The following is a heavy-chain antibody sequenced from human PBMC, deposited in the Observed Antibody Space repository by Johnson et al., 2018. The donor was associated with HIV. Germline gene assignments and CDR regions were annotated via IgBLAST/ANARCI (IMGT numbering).Heavy chain of an antibody. Sequence: VQLVESGGGLVQPGRSLRLSCAASGFIFDDYAMHWVRQAPGKGLEWVSGINWNGGSTGYADSVKGRFTISRDNSKNSLYLQMNSLRAEDTALYYCAKDGGYGSYDAFDIWGQGTMVTVSS. V-gene: IGHV3-9*01. J-gene: IGHJ3*02. CDR1: GFIFDDYA. CDR2: INWNGGST. CDR3: AKDGGYGSYDAFDI. D-gene: IGHD3-10*01.